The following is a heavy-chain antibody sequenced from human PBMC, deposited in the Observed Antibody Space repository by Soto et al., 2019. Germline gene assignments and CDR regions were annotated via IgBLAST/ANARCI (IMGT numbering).Heavy chain of an antibody. CDR1: GFTFSSYG. CDR3: ARDSLASQWLGGPYFDY. Sequence: QVQLVESGGGVVQPGRSLRLSCAASGFTFSSYGMHWVRQAPGKGLEWVAVIWYDGSNKYYADSVKGRFTISRDNSKNTLYLQMNSLRAEDTAVYYCARDSLASQWLGGPYFDYWGQGTLVTVSS. J-gene: IGHJ4*02. V-gene: IGHV3-33*01. CDR2: IWYDGSNK. D-gene: IGHD6-19*01.